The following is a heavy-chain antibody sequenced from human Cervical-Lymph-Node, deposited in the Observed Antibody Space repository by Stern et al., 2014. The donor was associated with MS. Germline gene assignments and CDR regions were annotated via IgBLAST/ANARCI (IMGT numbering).Heavy chain of an antibody. CDR1: GYIFTDYY. V-gene: IGHV1-2*02. CDR2: INPNSGGT. D-gene: IGHD3-3*01. Sequence: QVQLVQSGAEARAPGASMKVSCKASGYIFTDYYLHWVRQAPEQGLEWLGWINPNSGGTNYAQNFQGRVTMTRDTSISTAYMELRWLGSADTAVYYCARGSGTAYDLRGDYWGQGTLVTVSS. CDR3: ARGSGTAYDLRGDY. J-gene: IGHJ4*01.